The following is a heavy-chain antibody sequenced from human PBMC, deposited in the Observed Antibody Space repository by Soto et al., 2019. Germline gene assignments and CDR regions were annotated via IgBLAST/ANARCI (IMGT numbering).Heavy chain of an antibody. J-gene: IGHJ5*02. CDR1: GYTFTSYG. CDR3: ARDGSIAARNWFDP. Sequence: ASVKVSCKXSGYTFTSYGISWVRQAPGQGLEWMGWISAYNGNTNYAQKLQGRVTMTTDTSTSTAYMELRSLRSDDTAVYYCARDGSIAARNWFDPWGQGTLVTVSS. D-gene: IGHD6-6*01. CDR2: ISAYNGNT. V-gene: IGHV1-18*04.